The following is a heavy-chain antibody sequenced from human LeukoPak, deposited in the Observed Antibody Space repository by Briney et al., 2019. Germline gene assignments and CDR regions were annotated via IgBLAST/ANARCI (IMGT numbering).Heavy chain of an antibody. CDR3: ARGWCPGGSTTSCYGSGDGYFDL. CDR1: GGSISGYY. V-gene: IGHV4-34*01. Sequence: PSETLSLTCAVYGGSISGYYWSWIRQPPGKGLEWIGEINHSGSTNYNPSLKSRVTISVDTSKNQFSLKVTSVTAADTAVYYWARGWCPGGSTTSCYGSGDGYFDLWGRGTLVTVSS. CDR2: INHSGST. J-gene: IGHJ2*01. D-gene: IGHD2-2*01.